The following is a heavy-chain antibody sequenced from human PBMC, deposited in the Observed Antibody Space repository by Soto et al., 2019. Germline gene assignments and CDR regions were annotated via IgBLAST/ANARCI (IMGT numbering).Heavy chain of an antibody. V-gene: IGHV4-39*01. D-gene: IGHD3-22*01. CDR2: IYYSGST. Sequence: PSETLSLTCTVSGGSISSSSYYWGWIRQPPGKGLEWIGSIYYSGSTYYNPSLKSRVTISVDTSKNQFSLKLSSVTAADTAVYYFARIRDQIGYYCATSPFYPWCQGTL. CDR3: ARIRDQIGYYCATSPFYP. J-gene: IGHJ5*02. CDR1: GGSISSSSYY.